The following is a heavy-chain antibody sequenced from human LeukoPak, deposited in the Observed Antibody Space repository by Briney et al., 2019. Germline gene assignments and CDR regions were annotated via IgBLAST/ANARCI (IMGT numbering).Heavy chain of an antibody. CDR2: INPNSGGT. Sequence: GASVKVSCKASGYTFTGYYMHWVRQAPGQGLEWMGWINPNSGGTNYAQKFQGRVTMTRDTSISTAYMELSRLRSDDTAVYYCARGTILAVTTFPDYWGQGTLVTVSS. CDR3: ARGTILAVTTFPDY. D-gene: IGHD4-17*01. CDR1: GYTFTGYY. V-gene: IGHV1-2*02. J-gene: IGHJ4*02.